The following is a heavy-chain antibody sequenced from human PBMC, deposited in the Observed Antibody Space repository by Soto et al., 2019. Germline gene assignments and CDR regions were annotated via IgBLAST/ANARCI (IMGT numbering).Heavy chain of an antibody. CDR3: ARNVTVTTGGRTFDI. CDR1: GGSISSSSYY. V-gene: IGHV4-39*01. D-gene: IGHD4-4*01. Sequence: QLQLQESGPGLVKPSETLSLTCTVSGGSISSSSYYWGWIRQPPGKGLEWIGSIYYSWSTTYKPSIKSRVTIFVDTCKNQFSLKLSSVTAADTAVYYCARNVTVTTGGRTFDIWGHGTMVTVSS. CDR2: IYYSWST. J-gene: IGHJ3*02.